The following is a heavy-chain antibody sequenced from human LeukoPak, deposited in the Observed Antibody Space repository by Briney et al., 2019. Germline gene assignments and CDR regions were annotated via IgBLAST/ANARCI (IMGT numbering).Heavy chain of an antibody. CDR1: GGSISSGGYY. J-gene: IGHJ3*02. Sequence: SQTLSLTCTVSGGSISSGGYYWSWIRQHPGKGLEWIGYIYYSGSTYYNPSLKSRVTISVDTSKNQFSLKLSSVTAADTAVYYCARVEHRYYDSSGYYPSDGFDIWGQGTMVTVSS. CDR2: IYYSGST. D-gene: IGHD3-22*01. V-gene: IGHV4-31*03. CDR3: ARVEHRYYDSSGYYPSDGFDI.